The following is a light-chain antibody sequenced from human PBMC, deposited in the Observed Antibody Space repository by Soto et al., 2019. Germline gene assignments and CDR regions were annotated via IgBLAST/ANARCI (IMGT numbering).Light chain of an antibody. J-gene: IGKJ2*01. CDR2: GAS. CDR1: QTVSSSY. Sequence: EIVLTQSPGTLSLSPGERATLSCRASQTVSSSYLTWYQQKPGQGPRLLIYGASSRDTGIPDRFSGSGSGTDFTLTISRLEPEDFAVYYCQQYGSSSYTFGQGTKLEIK. V-gene: IGKV3-20*01. CDR3: QQYGSSSYT.